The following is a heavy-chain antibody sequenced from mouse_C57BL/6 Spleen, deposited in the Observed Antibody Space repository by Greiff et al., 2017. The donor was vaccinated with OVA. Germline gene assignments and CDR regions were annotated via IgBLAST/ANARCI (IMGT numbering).Heavy chain of an antibody. CDR1: GYTFTDYY. Sequence: EVHLVESGPVLVKPGASVKMSCKASGYTFTDYYMNWVKQSHGKSLEWIGVINPYNGGTSYNQKFKGKATLTVDKSSSTAYMELNSLTSEDSAVYYCARQGLTGFDYWGQGTTLTVSS. D-gene: IGHD4-1*01. CDR3: ARQGLTGFDY. CDR2: INPYNGGT. J-gene: IGHJ2*01. V-gene: IGHV1-19*01.